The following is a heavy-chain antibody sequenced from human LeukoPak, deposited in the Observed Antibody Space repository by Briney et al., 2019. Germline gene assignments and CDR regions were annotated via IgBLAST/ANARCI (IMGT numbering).Heavy chain of an antibody. CDR3: ASGHYGLDV. J-gene: IGHJ6*02. CDR1: GFTFSDHY. Sequence: GGSLRLSCAASGFTFSDHYMSWIGQVPGKGLEWVSYISTSGTYTNYADSVKGRFTISRDNAKNSLYLQMNSLRAEDTAVYYCASGHYGLDVWGQGTTVTVSS. V-gene: IGHV3-11*03. CDR2: ISTSGTYT.